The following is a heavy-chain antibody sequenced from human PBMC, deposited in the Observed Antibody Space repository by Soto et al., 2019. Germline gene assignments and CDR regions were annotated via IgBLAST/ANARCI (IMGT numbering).Heavy chain of an antibody. CDR2: ISSSSSYI. Sequence: GGSLRLSCAASGFTFSSYSMNWVRQAPGKGLEWVSSISSSSSYIYYADSVKGRFTISRDNAKNSLYLQMNSLRAEDTAVYYCARVKGVGQLPDYWGQGTLVTVSS. CDR1: GFTFSSYS. D-gene: IGHD2-2*01. J-gene: IGHJ4*02. CDR3: ARVKGVGQLPDY. V-gene: IGHV3-21*01.